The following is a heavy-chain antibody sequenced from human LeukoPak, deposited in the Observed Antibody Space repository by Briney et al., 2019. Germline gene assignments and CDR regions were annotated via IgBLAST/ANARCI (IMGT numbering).Heavy chain of an antibody. V-gene: IGHV1-8*01. J-gene: IGHJ4*02. CDR2: MSPNSGNT. D-gene: IGHD7-27*01. Sequence: ASVTVSCKASGYTFTSYDINWMRQATGQGLEWMGWMSPNSGNTGYAQKFQGRVTMTRDTSTGTAYLELSSLRSEDSAVYYCVRTPPNWGADFWGQGTLVTDSS. CDR3: VRTPPNWGADF. CDR1: GYTFTSYD.